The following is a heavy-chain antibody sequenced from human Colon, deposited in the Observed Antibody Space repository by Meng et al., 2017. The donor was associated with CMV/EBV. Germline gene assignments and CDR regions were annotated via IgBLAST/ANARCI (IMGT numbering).Heavy chain of an antibody. J-gene: IGHJ4*02. CDR3: ASLSGGDFDY. D-gene: IGHD1-26*01. CDR2: INPITGGT. V-gene: IGHV1-2*02. Sequence: QGPPVQSGAEVKKPWASVKVSCKASGYTFTGYFMYWVRQAPGQGLEWLGVINPITGGTNYAQKFQGRVTMTRDTSMNTAYMELSRLRSDDTAVYYCASLSGGDFDYWGQGTLVTVSS. CDR1: GYTFTGYF.